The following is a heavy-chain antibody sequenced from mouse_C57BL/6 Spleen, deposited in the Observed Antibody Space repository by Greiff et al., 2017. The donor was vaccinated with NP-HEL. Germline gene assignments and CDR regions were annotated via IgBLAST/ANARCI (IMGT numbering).Heavy chain of an antibody. V-gene: IGHV3-6*01. D-gene: IGHD2-3*01. CDR3: AREGPYYDGYSY. CDR2: ISYDGSN. Sequence: EVKLMESGPGLVKPSQSLSLTCSVTGYSITSGYYWNWIRQFPGNKLEWMGYISYDGSNNYNPSLKNRISITRDTSKNQFFLKLNSVTTEDTATYYCAREGPYYDGYSYWGQGTTLTVSS. J-gene: IGHJ2*01. CDR1: GYSITSGYY.